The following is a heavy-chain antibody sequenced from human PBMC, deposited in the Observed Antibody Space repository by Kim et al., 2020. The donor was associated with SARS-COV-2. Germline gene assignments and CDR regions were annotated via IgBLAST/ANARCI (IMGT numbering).Heavy chain of an antibody. CDR3: ARDREMLMTTVTPYFDY. CDR2: IWYDGSNK. Sequence: GGSLRLSCAASGFTFSSYGMHWVRQAPGKGLEWVAVIWYDGSNKYYADSVKGRFTISRDNSKNTLYLQMNSLRAEDTAVYYCARDREMLMTTVTPYFDYWGQGTLLTV. CDR1: GFTFSSYG. D-gene: IGHD4-17*01. V-gene: IGHV3-33*01. J-gene: IGHJ4*02.